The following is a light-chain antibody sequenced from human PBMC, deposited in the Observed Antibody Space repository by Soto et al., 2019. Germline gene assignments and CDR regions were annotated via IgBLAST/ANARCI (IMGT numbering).Light chain of an antibody. CDR3: QQRSNWPIT. V-gene: IGKV3-11*01. CDR2: DAS. Sequence: PGERATLSCRTSQSVSSYFAWYQQKPGRAPRLLIYDASNRATGIPARFIGSGSGTDFTLTSSSLEPEDFAVYYGQQRSNWPITFGQGTRLEIK. J-gene: IGKJ5*01. CDR1: QSVSSY.